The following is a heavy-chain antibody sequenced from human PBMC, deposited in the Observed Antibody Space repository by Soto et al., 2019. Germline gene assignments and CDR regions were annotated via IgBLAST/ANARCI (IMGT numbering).Heavy chain of an antibody. J-gene: IGHJ3*02. CDR1: GFTVSSNY. Sequence: GGSLRLSCAASGFTVSSNYMSWVRQAPGKGLEWVSVIYSGGSTYYADSVKGRFTISRDNSKNTLYLQMNSLRAEDTAVYYCAREINWNFGPDAFESWGQGTMVPVS. CDR3: AREINWNFGPDAFES. CDR2: IYSGGST. D-gene: IGHD1-7*01. V-gene: IGHV3-66*01.